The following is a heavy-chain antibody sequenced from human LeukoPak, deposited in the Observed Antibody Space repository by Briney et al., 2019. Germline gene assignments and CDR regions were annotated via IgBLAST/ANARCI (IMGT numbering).Heavy chain of an antibody. CDR2: IYTSGST. CDR1: GGSISSYY. Sequence: SETLSLTCTVSGGSISSYYWSWIRQPAGKGLEWIGRIYTSGSTNYNPSLKRRVTMSVDTSKNQFSLKLSSVTAADTAVYYCARGNSGSYLNWFDPWGQGTLVTVSS. CDR3: ARGNSGSYLNWFDP. J-gene: IGHJ5*02. V-gene: IGHV4-4*07. D-gene: IGHD1-26*01.